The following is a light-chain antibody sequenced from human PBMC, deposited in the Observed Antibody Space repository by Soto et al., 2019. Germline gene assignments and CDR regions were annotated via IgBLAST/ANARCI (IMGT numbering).Light chain of an antibody. CDR2: DAS. CDR3: QQRSNSPPIT. CDR1: QSISSY. V-gene: IGKV3-11*01. J-gene: IGKJ5*01. Sequence: ETVLTQSPATLSLSPGERATLSCRASQSISSYLAWYQQKPGQAPRLLIYDASNRATGIPARFSGSGSGTDFTLTVSSLEPEDFAVYYCQQRSNSPPITFGHGTRLEI.